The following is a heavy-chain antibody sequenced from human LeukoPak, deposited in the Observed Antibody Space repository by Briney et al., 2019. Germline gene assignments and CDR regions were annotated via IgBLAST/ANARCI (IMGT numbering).Heavy chain of an antibody. Sequence: SETLSLTCTVSGGSIGGHTFYWDWIRQPPGKGLEWIATIYYNGNTFYNPSLKSRVAISIDMSKSQFSLHLSSVTAADTAIYYCARLTALAGHRGAFDIWGPGTMVTVSS. V-gene: IGHV4-39*01. D-gene: IGHD6-19*01. J-gene: IGHJ3*02. CDR1: GGSIGGHTFY. CDR3: ARLTALAGHRGAFDI. CDR2: IYYNGNT.